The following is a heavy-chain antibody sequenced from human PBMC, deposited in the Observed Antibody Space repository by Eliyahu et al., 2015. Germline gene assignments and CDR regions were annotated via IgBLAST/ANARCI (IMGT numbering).Heavy chain of an antibody. CDR3: VKGGVGRPAAISPPDY. J-gene: IGHJ4*02. Sequence: EVQLVESGGGLVQPGGSLRLSCSASGFTFSSYAMHWVRQAPGKGLEYVSAISSNGGSTYYADSVKGRFTISRDNSKNTLYLQMSSLRAEDTAVYYCVKGGVGRPAAISPPDYWGQGTLVTVSS. CDR2: ISSNGGST. CDR1: GFTFSSYA. D-gene: IGHD2-2*02. V-gene: IGHV3-64D*06.